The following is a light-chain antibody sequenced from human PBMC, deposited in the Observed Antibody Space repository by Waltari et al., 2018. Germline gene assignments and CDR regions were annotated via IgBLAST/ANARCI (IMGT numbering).Light chain of an antibody. CDR1: SSDVGNYNR. CDR3: SSPTTSITWV. J-gene: IGLJ3*02. CDR2: DVT. V-gene: IGLV2-18*02. Sequence: GSPGQSVTISCTATSSDVGNYNRVSWYQQSPGTAPKLMIYDVTNRPSGVPDRFSGSKSGNTASLTISGLQAEDEADYYCSSPTTSITWVFGGGTKLTVL.